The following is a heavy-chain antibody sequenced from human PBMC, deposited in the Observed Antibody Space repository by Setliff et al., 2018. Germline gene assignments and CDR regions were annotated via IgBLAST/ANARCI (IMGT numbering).Heavy chain of an antibody. CDR1: GFAFDSYA. J-gene: IGHJ4*01. D-gene: IGHD7-27*01. CDR2: IFHDGRDI. Sequence: GGSLRLSCAASGFAFDSYAMHWVRQAPGKGLEWVAIIFHDGRDIYYGDSVQGRFAISRDNSKNTLYLQMNSLRGDDTAVYYCAGVHWTTNWFLHYWGQGTLVTVSS. V-gene: IGHV3-30*03. CDR3: AGVHWTTNWFLHY.